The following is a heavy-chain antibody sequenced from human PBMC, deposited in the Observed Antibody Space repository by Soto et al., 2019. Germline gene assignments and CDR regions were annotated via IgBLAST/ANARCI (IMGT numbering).Heavy chain of an antibody. Sequence: VQLEESGGGVVQPGRSLRLSCAASGFTFSSYGMHWVRQAPGKGLEWVAVIWYDGSNKYYADSVKGRFTISRDNSKNTLYLQMNSLVAEDTAVYYCAMIPQIVVAGTRVGYFDLWGRGTMVTVSS. CDR2: IWYDGSNK. CDR1: GFTFSSYG. CDR3: AMIPQIVVAGTRVGYFDL. J-gene: IGHJ2*01. D-gene: IGHD6-19*01. V-gene: IGHV3-33*01.